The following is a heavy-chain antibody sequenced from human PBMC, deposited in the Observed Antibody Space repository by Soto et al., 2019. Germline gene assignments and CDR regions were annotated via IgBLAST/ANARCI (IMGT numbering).Heavy chain of an antibody. CDR1: GYSLTSYS. CDR3: AISLGYCSSTSCLFDY. CDR2: IYPGDSDT. D-gene: IGHD2-2*01. V-gene: IGHV5-51*01. J-gene: IGHJ4*02. Sequence: PGESLKISCKGSGYSLTSYSIGGVRQMAGTGLEWMGIIYPGDSDTRYSPSFQGQVTISADKSISTAYLQWSRLKASDTAMYYCAISLGYCSSTSCLFDYWGQGTLVTVSS.